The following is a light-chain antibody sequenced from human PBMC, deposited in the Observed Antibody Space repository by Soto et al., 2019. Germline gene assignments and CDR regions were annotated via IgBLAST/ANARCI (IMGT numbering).Light chain of an antibody. CDR3: QHRTSWPWT. CDR1: QSVSGY. V-gene: IGKV3-11*01. Sequence: EIVLTQSPATLSLSPGETATLSCRASQSVSGYIGWYQQKPGQAPRLLIHGASNRATGIPARFSGSGSGTDFTLTISSLEPEDFAVYYCQHRTSWPWTFGQGTKVDIK. J-gene: IGKJ1*01. CDR2: GAS.